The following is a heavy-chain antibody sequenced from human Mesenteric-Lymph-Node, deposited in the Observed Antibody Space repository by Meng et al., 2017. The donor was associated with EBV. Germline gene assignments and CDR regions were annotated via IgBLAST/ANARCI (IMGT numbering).Heavy chain of an antibody. V-gene: IGHV4-30-4*01. D-gene: IGHD2-15*01. CDR1: GVSISSGDYY. Sequence: QVQLQESGPGLVTPSHTLSLTCTVSGVSISSGDYYWSWVRQPPGKGLEWIGYIYYSGSPYSDPSLKSRLTISVDTSKNQFSLKLNSVTAADTAVYYCARGSWSDPVGLDLWGRGTLVTVSS. J-gene: IGHJ2*01. CDR3: ARGSWSDPVGLDL. CDR2: IYYSGSP.